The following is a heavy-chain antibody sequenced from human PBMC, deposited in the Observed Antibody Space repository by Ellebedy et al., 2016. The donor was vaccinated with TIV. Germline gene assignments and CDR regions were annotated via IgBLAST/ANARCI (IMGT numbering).Heavy chain of an antibody. CDR1: GYTFTAYY. V-gene: IGHV1-2*02. J-gene: IGHJ6*02. CDR2: INPNSGGT. D-gene: IGHD5-18*01. Sequence: AASVKVSCKASGYTFTAYYMHWVRQAPGQGLEWMGWINPNSGGTNLPQKFQGRVTMTRDRSISTAYMELSRLRSDDTAVYYCARGRDASMASYHYYGMDVWGQGTTVTVSS. CDR3: ARGRDASMASYHYYGMDV.